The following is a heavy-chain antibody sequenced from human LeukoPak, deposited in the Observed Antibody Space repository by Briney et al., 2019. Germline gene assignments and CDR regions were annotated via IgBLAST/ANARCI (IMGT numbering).Heavy chain of an antibody. D-gene: IGHD3-10*01. CDR3: AKSNGYGLVDI. Sequence: SETLSLTCAVSGGSISSNNWWSWVRQTPGKGLEWIGNIFYSGGTYYSPSLTSRVTISLDTSRNQFSLKLNSVTAADTSVYYCAKSNGYGLVDIWGQGTMVTVSS. CDR2: IFYSGGT. J-gene: IGHJ3*02. CDR1: GGSISSNNW. V-gene: IGHV4-4*02.